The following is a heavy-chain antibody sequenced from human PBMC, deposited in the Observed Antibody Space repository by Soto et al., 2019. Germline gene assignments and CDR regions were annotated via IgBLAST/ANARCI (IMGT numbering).Heavy chain of an antibody. Sequence: QVQLVQSGAEVKKPGASVKVSCKASGYTFTDYGITWVRQAPGQGLEWMGWITSYNDNTNYAHKLQGRVTMTTDTSTTTTYMELRSLRSDDTAVYYCARCSRYDFWSDSTSTIYYFDYWGQGTLVTVSS. CDR2: ITSYNDNT. V-gene: IGHV1-18*01. CDR1: GYTFTDYG. D-gene: IGHD3-3*01. J-gene: IGHJ4*02. CDR3: ARCSRYDFWSDSTSTIYYFDY.